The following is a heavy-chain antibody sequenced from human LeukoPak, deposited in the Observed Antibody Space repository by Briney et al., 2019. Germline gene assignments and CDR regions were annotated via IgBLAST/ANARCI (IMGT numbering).Heavy chain of an antibody. Sequence: GGSLRLSCAASGFTVSSNYMSWVRQAPGKGLEWVSAISGSGGSTYYADSVKGRFTISRDNSKNTLYLQMNSLRAEDTAVYYCARSTTVVTHFDYWGQGTLVTVSS. CDR1: GFTVSSNY. V-gene: IGHV3-23*01. CDR2: ISGSGGST. CDR3: ARSTTVVTHFDY. D-gene: IGHD4-23*01. J-gene: IGHJ4*02.